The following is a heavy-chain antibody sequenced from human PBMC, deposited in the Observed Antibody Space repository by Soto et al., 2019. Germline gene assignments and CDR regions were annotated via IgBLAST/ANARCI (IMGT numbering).Heavy chain of an antibody. CDR1: GGTFSSYA. J-gene: IGHJ5*02. CDR3: ARSLIGWGFDP. V-gene: IGHV1-69*13. CDR2: IIPIFGTA. D-gene: IGHD2-8*01. Sequence: ALVKVSCKASGGTFSSYAISWVRQAPGQGLGWMGGIIPIFGTANYAQKFQGRVTITADESTSTAYMELSSLRSEDTAVYYCARSLIGWGFDPWGQGTLVTVSS.